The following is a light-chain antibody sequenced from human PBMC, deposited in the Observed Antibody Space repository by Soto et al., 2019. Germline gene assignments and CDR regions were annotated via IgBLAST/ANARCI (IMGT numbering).Light chain of an antibody. Sequence: QSVLTQPPSVSAAPGQKVSISCSGSSSNIGSYFVSWYQQLPRAAPKLLIYDNDQRPSGIPDRFSGSKSGTSATLGITGLQTGDEADYYCGAWGSSLSEYVFGTGTRSPS. CDR2: DND. CDR1: SSNIGSYF. V-gene: IGLV1-51*01. CDR3: GAWGSSLSEYV. J-gene: IGLJ1*01.